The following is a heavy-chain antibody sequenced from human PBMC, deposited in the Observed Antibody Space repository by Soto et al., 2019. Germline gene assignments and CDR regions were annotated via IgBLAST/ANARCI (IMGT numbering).Heavy chain of an antibody. D-gene: IGHD3-22*01. J-gene: IGHJ4*02. CDR1: GFTFSSYW. CDR2: TDSDGSFT. CDR3: AKNPGYYYDSTGYHFDY. Sequence: PGGSLRLSCVASGFTFSSYWMHWVRRTPGQGLVWVSHTDSDGSFTTYADSVKGRFTISRDNSKNTLYLQMNSLRAEDTAVYYCAKNPGYYYDSTGYHFDYWGQGTLVTVSS. V-gene: IGHV3-74*01.